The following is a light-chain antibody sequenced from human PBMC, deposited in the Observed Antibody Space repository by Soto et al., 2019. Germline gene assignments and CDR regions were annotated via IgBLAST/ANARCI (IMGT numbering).Light chain of an antibody. CDR1: SSNIGSNT. J-gene: IGLJ1*01. V-gene: IGLV1-44*01. CDR3: AAWDDSLVGRHV. Sequence: QSVLTQPPSASGTPGQRVTISCSGSSSNIGSNTVNWFQQLPGTAPKLLIYSDNRRPSGVPGRFSGSKSGTSASLAISGLQSEDEADYYCAAWDDSLVGRHVFGTGTTLTVL. CDR2: SDN.